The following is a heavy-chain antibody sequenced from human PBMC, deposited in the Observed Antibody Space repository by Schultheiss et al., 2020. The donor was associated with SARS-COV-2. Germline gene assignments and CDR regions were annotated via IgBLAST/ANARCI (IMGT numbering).Heavy chain of an antibody. J-gene: IGHJ3*02. D-gene: IGHD2-15*01. V-gene: IGHV1-69*13. CDR1: GYTFTSYA. CDR3: ARDGAATRDAFDI. CDR2: IIPIFGTA. Sequence: SVKVSCKASGYTFTSYAISWVRQAPGQGLEWMGGIIPIFGTANYAQKFQGRVTITADESTSTAYMELSSLRAEDTAVYYCARDGAATRDAFDIWGQGTMVTVSS.